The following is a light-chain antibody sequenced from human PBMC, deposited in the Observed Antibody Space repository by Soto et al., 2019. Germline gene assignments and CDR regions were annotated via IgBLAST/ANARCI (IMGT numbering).Light chain of an antibody. CDR1: QSVGSSH. V-gene: IGKV3D-20*02. Sequence: EIVLTQSPGTLSLSPGERATLSCRASQSVGSSHLAWYQQKPGQAPRLLIYGASSRATGIPDRFSGSGSGTDFTLTISTLEPEDVAVYYCQQRSDWPTFGQGTKVDIK. J-gene: IGKJ1*01. CDR3: QQRSDWPT. CDR2: GAS.